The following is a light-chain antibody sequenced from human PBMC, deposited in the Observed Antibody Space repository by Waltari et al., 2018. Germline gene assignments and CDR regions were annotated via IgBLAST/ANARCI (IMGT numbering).Light chain of an antibody. CDR1: NLEHKW. CDR3: QAWDSTIVL. Sequence: SSELTQPPSVSVSPGQTVSITCPGDNLEHKWTSWYQQKPGQSPVVVIYQDTKRPSGIPERFSASTAGNTATLTISGTQAMDEADYYCQAWDSTIVLFGGGTALTVL. J-gene: IGLJ2*01. CDR2: QDT. V-gene: IGLV3-1*01.